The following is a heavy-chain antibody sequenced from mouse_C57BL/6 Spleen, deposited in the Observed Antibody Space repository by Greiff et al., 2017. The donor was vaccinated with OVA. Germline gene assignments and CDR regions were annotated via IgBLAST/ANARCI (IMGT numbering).Heavy chain of an antibody. V-gene: IGHV1-26*01. CDR3: AFGGDY. CDR2: INPNNGGT. Sequence: VQLQQSGPELVKPGASVKISCKASGYTFTDYYMNWVKQSHGKSLEWIGDINPNNGGTSYNQKFKGKATLTVDKSSSTAYMELRSLTSEDSAVYYCAFGGDYWGQGTTLTVSS. CDR1: GYTFTDYY. J-gene: IGHJ2*01. D-gene: IGHD1-1*02.